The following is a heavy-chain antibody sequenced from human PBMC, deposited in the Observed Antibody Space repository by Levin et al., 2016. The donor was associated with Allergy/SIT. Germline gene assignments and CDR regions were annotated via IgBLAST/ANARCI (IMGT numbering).Heavy chain of an antibody. Sequence: GESLKISCAASGFTVSSNYMSWVRQAPGKGLEWVSVIYSGGSTYYADSVKGRFTISRDNSKNTLYLQMNSLRAEDTAVYYCAGLRGGYSSGWYGAQSHPSDVYWGQGTLVTVSS. D-gene: IGHD6-19*01. V-gene: IGHV3-53*01. CDR2: IYSGGST. CDR3: AGLRGGYSSGWYGAQSHPSDVY. CDR1: GFTVSSNY. J-gene: IGHJ4*02.